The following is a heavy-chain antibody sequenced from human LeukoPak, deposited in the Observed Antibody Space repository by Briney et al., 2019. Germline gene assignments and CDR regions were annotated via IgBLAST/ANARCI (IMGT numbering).Heavy chain of an antibody. J-gene: IGHJ4*02. CDR3: ARVSPLNGDYFDY. CDR1: GGSISSYY. Sequence: SETLSLTCTVSGGSISSYYWSWIRQPPGKGLEWIGYIYYSGSTNYNPSLKSRVTISVDTSKNQFSLKLSSVTAADTAVYYCARVSPLNGDYFDYWGQGTLVTVSS. D-gene: IGHD2-8*01. V-gene: IGHV4-59*12. CDR2: IYYSGST.